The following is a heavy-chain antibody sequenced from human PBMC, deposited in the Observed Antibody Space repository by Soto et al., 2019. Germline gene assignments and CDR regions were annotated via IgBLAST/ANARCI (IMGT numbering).Heavy chain of an antibody. J-gene: IGHJ6*02. CDR1: GYTFTSYG. CDR3: ARPMVRGVLYYYGMDV. Sequence: QVQLVQSGAEVKKPGASVKVSCKASGYTFTSYGISWVRQAPGQGLEWMGWISAYNGNTNYAQKFQGRVTITADKSTSTAYMELSSLRSEDTAVYYCARPMVRGVLYYYGMDVWGQGTTVTVSS. V-gene: IGHV1-18*01. CDR2: ISAYNGNT. D-gene: IGHD3-10*01.